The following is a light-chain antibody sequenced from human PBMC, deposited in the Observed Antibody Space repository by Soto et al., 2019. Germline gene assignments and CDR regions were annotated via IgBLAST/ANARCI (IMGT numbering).Light chain of an antibody. Sequence: QSVLTQPPSASGTPGQRVTISCSGSSSNIGSNTVNWYQQLPGTAPKLLIYSNNQRPSGGPDRFSGSTSGTSASLAISGLQSEDEADYYCAAWDDSLNGWVFGGGTQLTVL. CDR3: AAWDDSLNGWV. CDR1: SSNIGSNT. J-gene: IGLJ3*02. V-gene: IGLV1-44*01. CDR2: SNN.